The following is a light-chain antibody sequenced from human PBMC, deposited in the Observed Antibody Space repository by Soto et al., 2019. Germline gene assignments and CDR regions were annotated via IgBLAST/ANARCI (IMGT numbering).Light chain of an antibody. CDR3: QQYNTYPLI. V-gene: IGKV1-5*03. Sequence: DIQMTQSPSTLSASLGDRVTITCRASQSISSWLAWYQQKPGKAPKLLIQKASSLESGVPSRFSGRGSGTEFTLTISSLQPDDFATYDCQQYNTYPLIFGGGTKVEIK. CDR1: QSISSW. CDR2: KAS. J-gene: IGKJ4*01.